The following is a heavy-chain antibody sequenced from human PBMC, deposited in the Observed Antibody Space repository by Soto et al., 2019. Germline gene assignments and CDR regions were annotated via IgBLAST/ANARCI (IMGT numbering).Heavy chain of an antibody. CDR3: ARGTTVETGSY. CDR2: MNANNGNT. V-gene: IGHV1-18*01. D-gene: IGHD4-17*01. CDR1: GYTFTSYD. J-gene: IGHJ4*02. Sequence: GASVKVSCKASGYTFTSYDINWVRQATGQGLEWMGWMNANNGNTNYAQKLQGRVTMTTDTSMSTAYMELRSLRSDDTAVYYCARGTTVETGSYWGQGTLVTVSS.